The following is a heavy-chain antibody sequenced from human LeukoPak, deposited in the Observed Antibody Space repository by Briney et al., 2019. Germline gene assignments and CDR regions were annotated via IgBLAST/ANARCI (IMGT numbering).Heavy chain of an antibody. CDR2: ISDSGGRT. J-gene: IGHJ4*02. CDR1: GIAVSNYG. V-gene: IGHV3-23*01. D-gene: IGHD3-22*01. CDR3: AKRGVVIRVILVGFHKEAYYFDS. Sequence: GGSLRLSCAVSGIAVSNYGMSWVRQAPGKGLEWVAGISDSGGRTKYADSVKGRFTISRDNPKDTLYLQMNSLRVEDTAVYFCAKRGVVIRVILVGFHKEAYYFDSWGQGALVTVSS.